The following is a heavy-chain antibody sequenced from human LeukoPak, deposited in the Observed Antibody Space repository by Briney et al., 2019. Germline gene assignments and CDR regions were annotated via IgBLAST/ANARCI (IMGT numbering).Heavy chain of an antibody. J-gene: IGHJ4*02. Sequence: GGSLRLSSAASGFTFSSFAMTWVRQAPGKGLEWVSAISNSGDSTYYADSVTGRFTISRDNSKFTLYLQMNSLRAEDTAVYYCAKFWGGLDYWGQGTLVTVSS. CDR3: AKFWGGLDY. CDR1: GFTFSSFA. V-gene: IGHV3-23*01. D-gene: IGHD3-16*01. CDR2: ISNSGDST.